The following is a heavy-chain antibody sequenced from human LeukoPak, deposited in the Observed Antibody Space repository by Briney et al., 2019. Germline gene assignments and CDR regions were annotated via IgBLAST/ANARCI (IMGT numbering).Heavy chain of an antibody. V-gene: IGHV1-18*01. D-gene: IGHD3-22*01. Sequence: ASVKVSCKASGYTFTSYGISWVRQAPGQGLEWMGWISAYNGNTSYAQKLQGRVTMTTDTSTSTAYMELRSLRSDDTAVYYCARGYYDSSGYYYPIDYWGQGTLVTVSS. J-gene: IGHJ4*02. CDR1: GYTFTSYG. CDR2: ISAYNGNT. CDR3: ARGYYDSSGYYYPIDY.